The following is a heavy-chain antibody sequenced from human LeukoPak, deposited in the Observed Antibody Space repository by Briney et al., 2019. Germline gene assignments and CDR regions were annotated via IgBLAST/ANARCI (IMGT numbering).Heavy chain of an antibody. Sequence: SETLSLTCTVSGGSISSSSYYWGWIRQPPGKGLEWIGSIYYSGSTYYNPSLKSRDTISVDTSKNQFSLKLSSVTAADTAVYYCARHGDYDSSGYSSYWGQGTLVTVSS. J-gene: IGHJ4*02. V-gene: IGHV4-39*01. CDR1: GGSISSSSYY. CDR2: IYYSGST. D-gene: IGHD3-22*01. CDR3: ARHGDYDSSGYSSY.